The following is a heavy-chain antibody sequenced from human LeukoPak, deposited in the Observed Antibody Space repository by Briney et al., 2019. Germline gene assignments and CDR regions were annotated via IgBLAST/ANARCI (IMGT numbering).Heavy chain of an antibody. V-gene: IGHV4-59*08. J-gene: IGHJ4*02. CDR3: ASSSLMGYYFDF. Sequence: SSETLSLTCVVSGDSIKTYNWNWIRQSPRKELEWIGSVYYSGTTNYNPSLTSRVAISIDPSKNQFSLRLHSVIAADTAVYYCASSSLMGYYFDFWGQGALVTVSS. D-gene: IGHD1-26*01. CDR1: GDSIKTYN. CDR2: VYYSGTT.